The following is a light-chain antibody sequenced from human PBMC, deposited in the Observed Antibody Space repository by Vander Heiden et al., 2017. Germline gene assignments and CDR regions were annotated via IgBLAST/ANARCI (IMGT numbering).Light chain of an antibody. Sequence: DIVVTHSPYSLAVSPGERATINGRSSQSVLSSSNNKNYIAWYQQKPGQPPKLLIYWASTRHSGVPDRFSGSGSGTDFTLTISSLQAEDVAVYYCLQHNNNPRTFGQGTKLEIK. CDR1: QSVLSSSNNKNY. V-gene: IGKV4-1*01. CDR2: WAS. J-gene: IGKJ1*01. CDR3: LQHNNNPRT.